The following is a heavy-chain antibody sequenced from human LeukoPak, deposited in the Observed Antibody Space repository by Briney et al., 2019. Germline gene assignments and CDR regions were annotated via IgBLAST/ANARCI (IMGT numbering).Heavy chain of an antibody. Sequence: PSETLSLTCTVSGGSISSSSYYWGWIRQPPGKGLEWFGSIYYSGSTYYNPSPRSRVTISVDTSKNQFSLMLSSVTAADTAVYYCARDLRGGLVVYYYYMDVWGKGTTVTVSS. D-gene: IGHD3-16*01. CDR2: IYYSGST. CDR1: GGSISSSSYY. V-gene: IGHV4-39*02. CDR3: ARDLRGGLVVYYYYMDV. J-gene: IGHJ6*03.